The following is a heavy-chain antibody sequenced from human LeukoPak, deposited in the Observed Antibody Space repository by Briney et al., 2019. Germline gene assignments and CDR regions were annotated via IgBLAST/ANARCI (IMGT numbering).Heavy chain of an antibody. V-gene: IGHV1-69*05. CDR1: GGTFSSYA. CDR2: IIPIFGTA. CDR3: ARGRNYGDYDAFDI. D-gene: IGHD4-17*01. J-gene: IGHJ3*02. Sequence: SVKVSCKASGGTFSSYAISWVRQAPGQGLEWMGRIIPIFGTANYAQKFQGRVTMTTAESTSTAYMELSSLRSEDTAVYYCARGRNYGDYDAFDIWGQGTMVTVSS.